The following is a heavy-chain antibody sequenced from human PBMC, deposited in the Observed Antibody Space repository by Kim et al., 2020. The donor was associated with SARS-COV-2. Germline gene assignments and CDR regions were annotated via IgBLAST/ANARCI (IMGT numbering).Heavy chain of an antibody. D-gene: IGHD4-17*01. Sequence: DTVKGRFTISRNNSKNTLYLEMNSLRTEDTAMYYCARVHMTTVTTGAFDIWGQGTMVTVSS. CDR3: ARVHMTTVTTGAFDI. J-gene: IGHJ3*02. V-gene: IGHV3-30*01.